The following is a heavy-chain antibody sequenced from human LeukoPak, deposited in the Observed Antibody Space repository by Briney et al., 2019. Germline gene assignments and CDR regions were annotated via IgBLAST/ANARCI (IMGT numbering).Heavy chain of an antibody. Sequence: GGSLRLSCAASGFTFSSYWMHWVRQAPGKGLVWVSRISSDGSRTTYADSVKGRFSISRDNAKNTLYPQMNSLRVEDTAVYYCARGGSLRFLDPVMSSNYGFDIWGQGTMVTVSS. CDR3: ARGGSLRFLDPVMSSNYGFDI. V-gene: IGHV3-74*01. CDR1: GFTFSSYW. CDR2: ISSDGSRT. D-gene: IGHD3-3*01. J-gene: IGHJ3*02.